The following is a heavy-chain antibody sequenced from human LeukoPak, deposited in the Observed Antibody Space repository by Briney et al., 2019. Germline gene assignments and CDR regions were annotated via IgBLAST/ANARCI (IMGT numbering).Heavy chain of an antibody. CDR2: ISASGDYT. J-gene: IGHJ4*02. CDR1: GFTFSSYA. D-gene: IGHD6-19*01. CDR3: AKDRGYSSGRDFDF. V-gene: IGHV3-23*01. Sequence: GGSLRLSCAASGFTFSSYAMSWVRQAPGKGLEGVSDISASGDYTYYADSVKGRFTISSDNSKNKLYLQMNSLRAEDTAVYYCAKDRGYSSGRDFDFWGQGTLVTVSS.